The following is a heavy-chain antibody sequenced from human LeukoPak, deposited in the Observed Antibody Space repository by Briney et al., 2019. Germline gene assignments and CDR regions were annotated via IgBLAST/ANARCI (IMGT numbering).Heavy chain of an antibody. V-gene: IGHV1-2*02. J-gene: IGHJ5*01. Sequence: ASVKVSCKASGYTFTDYFIHWVRQAPGQGLEWMGWINPNIGDASYAQKFQDRVTMTRDRSINTAYMELSRLTSDDTAVYYCARMALDGGDSIGFDSWGQGTLVTVSS. CDR2: INPNIGDA. CDR1: GYTFTDYF. D-gene: IGHD2-21*02. CDR3: ARMALDGGDSIGFDS.